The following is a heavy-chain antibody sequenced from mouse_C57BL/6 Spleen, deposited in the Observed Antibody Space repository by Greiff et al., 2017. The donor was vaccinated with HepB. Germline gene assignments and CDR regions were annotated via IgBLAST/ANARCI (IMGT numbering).Heavy chain of an antibody. CDR3: ARETMVRDWYFDV. J-gene: IGHJ1*03. Sequence: EVQLQQSGPGLVKPSQSLSLTCSVTGYSITSGYYWNWIRQFPGNKLEWMGYISYDGSNNYNPSLKNRISITRDTSKNQFFLQLNSVTTEDTATYYCARETMVRDWYFDVWGTGTTVTVSS. CDR1: GYSITSGYY. D-gene: IGHD2-2*01. V-gene: IGHV3-6*01. CDR2: ISYDGSN.